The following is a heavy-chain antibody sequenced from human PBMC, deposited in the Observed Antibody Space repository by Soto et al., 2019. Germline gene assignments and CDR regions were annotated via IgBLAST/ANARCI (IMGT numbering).Heavy chain of an antibody. CDR1: GGSSTTPGYS. CDR3: PARPHHSYALEV. D-gene: IGHD2-2*01. Sequence: PSETLSLTCTGSGGSSTTPGYSWCWIPQPPGKAPGWIGYVYHNGNAYPKPLLNRRVTTSLDGYKNQFSLKIASVTPAHTGLYYCPARPHHSYALEVWGQGTTLTVSS. V-gene: IGHV4-30-2*01. J-gene: IGHJ6*02. CDR2: VYHNGNA.